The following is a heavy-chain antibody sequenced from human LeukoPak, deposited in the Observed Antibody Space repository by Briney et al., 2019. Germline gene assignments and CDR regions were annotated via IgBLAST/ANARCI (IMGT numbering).Heavy chain of an antibody. CDR2: ISGSGGST. D-gene: IGHD2-21*02. CDR3: AKGSAGTAVYYYYGMDV. J-gene: IGHJ6*02. V-gene: IGHV3-23*01. CDR1: GFTFSSYA. Sequence: GGSLRLSCAASGFTFSSYAMSWVRQAPGKGLEWVSAISGSGGSTYYADSVKGRFTIPRDNSKNTLYLQMNSLRAEDTAVYYCAKGSAGTAVYYYYGMDVWGQGTTVTVSS.